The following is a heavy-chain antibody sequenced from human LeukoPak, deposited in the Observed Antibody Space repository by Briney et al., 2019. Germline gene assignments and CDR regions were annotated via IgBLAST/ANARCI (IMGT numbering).Heavy chain of an antibody. J-gene: IGHJ4*02. V-gene: IGHV4-4*07. Sequence: PAETLSLTCTVSGGSISSYYWSWIRQPAGKGLEWIGRIYTSGSTNYNPSLKSRVTMSLDPSKSQFCLKLSSVTAADTAVYYCARGLVVPAAFDYWGQGTLVTVSS. CDR1: GGSISSYY. CDR2: IYTSGST. CDR3: ARGLVVPAAFDY. D-gene: IGHD2-2*01.